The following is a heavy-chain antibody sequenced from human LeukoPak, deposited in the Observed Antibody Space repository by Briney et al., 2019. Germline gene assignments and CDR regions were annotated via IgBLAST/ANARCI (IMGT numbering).Heavy chain of an antibody. J-gene: IGHJ4*02. Sequence: SETLSLTCTVSGGSISIYHWRWIRPPAGKGLEWIGHIYTSGNPDYHPSLKSRVTMSVDTSKNQFSLKLNSVTAADTAVYYCARQVPAAMAFDYWGQGTLVTVSS. V-gene: IGHV4-4*07. CDR2: IYTSGNP. CDR1: GGSISIYH. CDR3: ARQVPAAMAFDY. D-gene: IGHD2-2*01.